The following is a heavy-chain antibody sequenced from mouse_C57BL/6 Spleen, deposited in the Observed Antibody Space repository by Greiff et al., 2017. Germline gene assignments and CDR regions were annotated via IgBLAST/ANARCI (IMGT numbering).Heavy chain of an antibody. D-gene: IGHD2-4*01. CDR1: GYTFTSYW. CDR2: IHPNSGST. Sequence: QVQLQQPGAELVKPGASVKLSCKASGYTFTSYWMHWVKQRPGQGLEWIGMIHPNSGSTNYNEKFKSKATLTVDKSSSTAYMQLSSLTSEDSAVYYCARYYDLSYAMDYWGQGTSVTVSS. J-gene: IGHJ4*01. CDR3: ARYYDLSYAMDY. V-gene: IGHV1-64*01.